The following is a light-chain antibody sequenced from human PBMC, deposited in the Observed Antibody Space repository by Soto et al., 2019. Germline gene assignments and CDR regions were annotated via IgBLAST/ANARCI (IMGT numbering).Light chain of an antibody. CDR2: DVS. V-gene: IGLV2-14*01. J-gene: IGLJ1*01. CDR3: SSYTGGSAYV. Sequence: QSVLTQPASVSGSPGQSITISCTGTSSDIGGYKYVSWYQQHPGKAPKLMIYDVSRRPSGVSNRFSGSKSGNTATLTTAGLQGEHGAEYYCSSYTGGSAYVVGTGTKVTVL. CDR1: SSDIGGYKY.